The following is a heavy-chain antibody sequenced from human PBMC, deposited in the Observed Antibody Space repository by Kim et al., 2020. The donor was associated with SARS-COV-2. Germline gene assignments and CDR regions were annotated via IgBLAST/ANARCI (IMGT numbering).Heavy chain of an antibody. CDR3: AKGDSGSSFEY. Sequence: KYYADSVKGRFTISRDNSKNTLYLQMNSLRAEDTAVYYCAKGDSGSSFEYWGQGTLVTVSS. CDR2: K. V-gene: IGHV3-30*02. D-gene: IGHD1-26*01. J-gene: IGHJ4*02.